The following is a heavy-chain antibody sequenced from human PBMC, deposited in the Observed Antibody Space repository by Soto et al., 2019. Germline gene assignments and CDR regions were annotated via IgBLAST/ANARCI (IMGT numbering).Heavy chain of an antibody. Sequence: GGSLRLSCLASGFSFNSFNMNWIRRAPGRGLEWGASIGVSGDNIYYGDSMQGRFTISRDNSKRSVFLDLNSLRVEDTAVYYCARGLGLLKSMFDYWGQGTLVTVSS. CDR1: GFSFNSFN. CDR3: ARGLGLLKSMFDY. J-gene: IGHJ4*02. V-gene: IGHV3-21*01. CDR2: IGVSGDNI. D-gene: IGHD2-8*01.